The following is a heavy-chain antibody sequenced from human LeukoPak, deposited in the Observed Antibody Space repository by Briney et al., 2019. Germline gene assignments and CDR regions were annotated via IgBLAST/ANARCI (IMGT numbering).Heavy chain of an antibody. V-gene: IGHV3-15*01. CDR2: IKSKTNGGTT. CDR3: STMSAIFGVVIPDY. CDR1: GFVFSDAW. Sequence: PGGSLRLSCAVSGFVFSDAWMSWVRQAPGKGLEWVGRIKSKTNGGTTDYAAPVKGRFSISRDDSKNTLFLQMYSLRTEDTGVYYCSTMSAIFGVVIPDYWGQGTLVSVSP. J-gene: IGHJ4*02. D-gene: IGHD3-3*01.